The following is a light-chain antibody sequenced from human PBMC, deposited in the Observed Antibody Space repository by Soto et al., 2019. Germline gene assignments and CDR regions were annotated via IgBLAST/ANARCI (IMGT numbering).Light chain of an antibody. CDR3: QQGNNFPFT. CDR1: QDISRW. V-gene: IGKV1D-12*01. Sequence: DVQMTQSPSSVSASVGDRVTITCRASQDISRWLAWYQQKPGQAPKFLIYAASNLQSGDPSRFSGSGSGTDFALTISSLQPDDFATYYCQQGNNFPFTFGQGTRLEMK. J-gene: IGKJ5*01. CDR2: AAS.